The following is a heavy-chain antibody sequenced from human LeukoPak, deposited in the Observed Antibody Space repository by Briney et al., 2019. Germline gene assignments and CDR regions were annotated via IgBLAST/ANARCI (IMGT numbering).Heavy chain of an antibody. CDR1: GGTFSSYA. CDR2: INPNSGGT. J-gene: IGHJ6*03. V-gene: IGHV1-2*02. Sequence: GASVKVSCKASGGTFSSYAISWVRQAPGQGLEWMGWINPNSGGTNYAQKFQGRVTMTRDTSISTAYMELSRLRSDDTAVYYCARGYGSYYYYMDVWGKGTTVTVSS. CDR3: ARGYGSYYYYMDV. D-gene: IGHD3-10*01.